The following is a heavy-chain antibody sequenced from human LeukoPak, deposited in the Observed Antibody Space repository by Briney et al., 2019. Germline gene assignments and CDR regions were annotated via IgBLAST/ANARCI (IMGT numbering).Heavy chain of an antibody. CDR3: ARDARSSGHKDY. D-gene: IGHD6-19*01. Sequence: GGSLRLSCAASGFTFSDYSMSWIRQAPGKGLEWVSYISSSSSYTNYADSVKGRFTISRDNAKNSLYLQMNSLRAEDTAVYYCARDARSSGHKDYWGQGTLVTVSS. CDR1: GFTFSDYS. J-gene: IGHJ4*02. V-gene: IGHV3-11*06. CDR2: ISSSSSYT.